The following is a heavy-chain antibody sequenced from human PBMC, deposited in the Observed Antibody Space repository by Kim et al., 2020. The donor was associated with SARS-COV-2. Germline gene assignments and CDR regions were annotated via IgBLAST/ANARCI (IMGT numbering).Heavy chain of an antibody. CDR3: ARFAPGFRDTVVVPAALDY. CDR2: INPNSGGT. V-gene: IGHV1-2*06. D-gene: IGHD2-2*01. Sequence: ASVKVSCKASGYTFTGYYMHWVRQAPGQGLEWMGRINPNSGGTNYAQKFQGRVTMTRDTSISTAYMELSRLRSDDTAVYYCARFAPGFRDTVVVPAALDYWGQGTLVTVSS. CDR1: GYTFTGYY. J-gene: IGHJ4*02.